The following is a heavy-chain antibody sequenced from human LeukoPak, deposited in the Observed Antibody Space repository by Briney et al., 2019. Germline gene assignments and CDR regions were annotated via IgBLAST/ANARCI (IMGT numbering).Heavy chain of an antibody. CDR3: ARSNDYGEMDY. CDR1: AGSINSSNYY. CDR2: IYYSAST. J-gene: IGHJ4*02. D-gene: IGHD4-17*01. V-gene: IGHV4-39*01. Sequence: SETLSLTCTVSAGSINSSNYYWSWIRHPPGKGLEWTGSIYYSASTYYNPSVKSRVTISLDTSKSQFSLKLSTVTAADTAVYYCARSNDYGEMDYWGQGALVTVSS.